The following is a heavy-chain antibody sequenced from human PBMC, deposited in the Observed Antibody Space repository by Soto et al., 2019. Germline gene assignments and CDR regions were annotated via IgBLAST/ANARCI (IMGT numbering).Heavy chain of an antibody. CDR2: IAYDGNEK. D-gene: IGHD1-26*01. Sequence: QVQLVASGGGVVQPGTSLRLSCAASGFTFKTHAMHWVRQAPGKGLEWMAVIAYDGNEKFYADSVKGRFTISRDNSKNALYLQINTLRNEDTAVYYCGKDVGDYVPYYYGVDVWGQGTTGTVSS. CDR3: GKDVGDYVPYYYGVDV. J-gene: IGHJ6*02. CDR1: GFTFKTHA. V-gene: IGHV3-30*18.